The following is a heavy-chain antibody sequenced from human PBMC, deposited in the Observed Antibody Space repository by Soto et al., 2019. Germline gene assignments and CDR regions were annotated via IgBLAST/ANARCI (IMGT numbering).Heavy chain of an antibody. CDR3: ARDSLLWFGHSTYYFDY. CDR2: IIPIFGTA. CDR1: GGTFSSYA. J-gene: IGHJ4*02. Sequence: QVQLVQSGAEVKKPGSSVKVSCKASGGTFSSYAISWVRQAPGQGLEWMGGIIPIFGTANYAQKFQGRVTITADESTSTADMELSSLRSEDTAVYDCARDSLLWFGHSTYYFDYWGQGTLVTVSS. D-gene: IGHD3-10*01. V-gene: IGHV1-69*01.